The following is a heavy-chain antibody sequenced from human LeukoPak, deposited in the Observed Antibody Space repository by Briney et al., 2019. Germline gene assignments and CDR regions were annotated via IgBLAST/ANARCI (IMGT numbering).Heavy chain of an antibody. J-gene: IGHJ5*02. Sequence: ASVKVSCKASGGTFSSYAISWVRQAPGQGLEWMGGIIPIFGTANYAQKFQGRVTITTDESTSTAYMELSSLRSEDTAVYYCARVLPLVRGVIITPPGGWFDPWGQGTLVTVSS. CDR3: ARVLPLVRGVIITPPGGWFDP. V-gene: IGHV1-69*05. D-gene: IGHD3-10*01. CDR1: GGTFSSYA. CDR2: IIPIFGTA.